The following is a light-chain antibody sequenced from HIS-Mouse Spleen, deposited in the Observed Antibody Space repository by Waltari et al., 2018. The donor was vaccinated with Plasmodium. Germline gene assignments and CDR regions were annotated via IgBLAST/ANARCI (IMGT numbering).Light chain of an antibody. CDR2: AAS. Sequence: DIQMTQSQSSLSASIGYRFTITCRASQGISNYLAWYQQKPGKVHKLLIYAASTLQSGVPSRFSGSGSGTDFTLTISSLQPEDVATYYCQKYNSAPWTFGQGTKVEIK. CDR1: QGISNY. J-gene: IGKJ1*01. V-gene: IGKV1-27*01. CDR3: QKYNSAPWT.